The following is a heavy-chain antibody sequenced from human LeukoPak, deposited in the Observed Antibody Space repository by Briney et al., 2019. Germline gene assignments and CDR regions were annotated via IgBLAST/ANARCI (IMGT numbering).Heavy chain of an antibody. Sequence: ASVKVSCKASGYTFTAYYMHWVRQAPGQGLGWMGWINPNSGGTNYAQKFQGRVIMTRDTSISTAYMELSRLRSDDTAVYYCVEGYCSSTSCYPTDAFDIWGQGTMVTVSS. CDR3: VEGYCSSTSCYPTDAFDI. V-gene: IGHV1-2*02. CDR2: INPNSGGT. J-gene: IGHJ3*02. D-gene: IGHD2-2*01. CDR1: GYTFTAYY.